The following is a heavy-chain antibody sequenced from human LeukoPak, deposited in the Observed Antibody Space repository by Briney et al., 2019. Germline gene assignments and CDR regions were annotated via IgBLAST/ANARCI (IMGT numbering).Heavy chain of an antibody. CDR1: GGSISSGSYY. CDR3: ARKKSITIFGVAIVFYYMDV. V-gene: IGHV4-61*02. CDR2: IYTSGST. D-gene: IGHD3-3*01. J-gene: IGHJ6*03. Sequence: PSQTLSLTCTVSGGSISSGSYYWSWIRQPAGKGLEWIGRIYTSGSTNYNPSLKSRVTISVDTSKNQFSLKLSSVTAADTAVYYCARKKSITIFGVAIVFYYMDVWGKGTTVTVSS.